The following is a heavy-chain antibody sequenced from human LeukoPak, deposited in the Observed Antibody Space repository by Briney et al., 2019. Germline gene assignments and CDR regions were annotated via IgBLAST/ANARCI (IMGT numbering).Heavy chain of an antibody. J-gene: IGHJ6*03. CDR2: ISAYNGNT. CDR1: GYTFTGYY. V-gene: IGHV1-18*04. Sequence: ASVKVSCKASGYTFTGYYMHWVRQAPGQGLEWMGWISAYNGNTNYAQKLQGRVTMTTDTSTSTAYMELRSLRSDDTAVYYCARAGYSSSWPYYYYYYYMDVWGKGTTVTISS. CDR3: ARAGYSSSWPYYYYYYYMDV. D-gene: IGHD6-13*01.